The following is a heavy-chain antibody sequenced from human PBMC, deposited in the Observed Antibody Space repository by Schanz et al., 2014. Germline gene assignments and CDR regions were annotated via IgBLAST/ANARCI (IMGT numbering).Heavy chain of an antibody. D-gene: IGHD2-15*01. J-gene: IGHJ3*02. CDR1: GGTFSSDT. CDR2: IVPSLGLA. CDR3: ARGGGPEDVFDI. V-gene: IGHV1-69*02. Sequence: QVHLVQSGAEVKKPGSSVKVSCKASGGTFSSDTFSWVRQAPGQGLEWMGRIVPSLGLAKYEQKFQDKVTITADTSTTTAYMELSGLRSDDTAVYYCARGGGPEDVFDIWGQGTILTVSS.